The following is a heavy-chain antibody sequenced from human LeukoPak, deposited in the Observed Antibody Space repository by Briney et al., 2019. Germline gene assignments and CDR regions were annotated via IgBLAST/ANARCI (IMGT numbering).Heavy chain of an antibody. V-gene: IGHV4-34*12. D-gene: IGHD6-6*01. J-gene: IGHJ4*02. CDR3: ARESRQEYNSWGFFDY. CDR2: IIDTGST. Sequence: SETLSLTCVVYGESFSGYYWTWIRQPPGKGLEWIGEIIDTGSTKYNSSLKSRVTISVDTSKNEFSLKLSSVTAADTAVYYCARESRQEYNSWGFFDYWGPGTLVTVSS. CDR1: GESFSGYY.